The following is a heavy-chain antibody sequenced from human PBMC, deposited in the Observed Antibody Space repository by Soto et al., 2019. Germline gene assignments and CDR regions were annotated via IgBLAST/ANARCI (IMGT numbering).Heavy chain of an antibody. CDR1: GFTFSSYA. Sequence: GGSLRLSCAASGFTFSSYAMHWVRQAPGKGLEWVAVISYDGSNKYYADSVKGRFTISRDNSKNTLYLQMNSLRAEDTAVYYCARASIEMATITEGWGQGTLVTV. D-gene: IGHD5-12*01. CDR2: ISYDGSNK. V-gene: IGHV3-30-3*01. CDR3: ARASIEMATITEG. J-gene: IGHJ4*02.